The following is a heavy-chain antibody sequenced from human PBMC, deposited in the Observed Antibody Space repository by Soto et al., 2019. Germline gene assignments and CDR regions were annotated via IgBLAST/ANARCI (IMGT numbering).Heavy chain of an antibody. CDR1: GFTFSSYA. V-gene: IGHV3-23*01. J-gene: IGHJ3*02. CDR2: ISGSGGST. Sequence: GGSLRLSCAASGFTFSSYAMTWVRQAPGKGLEWVSSISGSGGSTYYADSVKGRFTMSRDNSKNTLDLQINSLRAEDTAVYYCANLAGGWYEAFGIWGQGTMVTVS. CDR3: ANLAGGWYEAFGI. D-gene: IGHD6-19*01.